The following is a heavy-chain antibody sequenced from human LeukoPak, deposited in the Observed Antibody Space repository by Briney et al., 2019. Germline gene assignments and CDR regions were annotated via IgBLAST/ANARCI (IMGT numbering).Heavy chain of an antibody. CDR1: GFTFSSYS. Sequence: RSGGSLRLSCAASGFTFSSYSMNWVRQAPGKGLEGVSYISSSSSTIYYADSVKGRFTISRDNAKNSLYLQMNSLRAEDTAVYYCARVGYYDSSGYYRRGYYYYYMDVWGKGTTVTVSS. CDR3: ARVGYYDSSGYYRRGYYYYYMDV. V-gene: IGHV3-48*01. J-gene: IGHJ6*03. CDR2: ISSSSSTI. D-gene: IGHD3-22*01.